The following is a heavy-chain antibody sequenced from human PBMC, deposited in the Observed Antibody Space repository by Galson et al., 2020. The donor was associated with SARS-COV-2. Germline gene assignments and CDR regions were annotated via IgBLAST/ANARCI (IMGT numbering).Heavy chain of an antibody. V-gene: IGHV3-33*01. CDR1: GFTFSSYG. Sequence: GGSLRLSCAASGFTFSSYGMHWVRQAPGKGLEWVAVIWYDGSNKYYADSVKGRFTISRDNSKNTLYLQMNSLRAEDTAVYYCARDYTYYDFWSGYAGPSNRVYYYYGMDVWGQGTTVTVSS. CDR3: ARDYTYYDFWSGYAGPSNRVYYYYGMDV. CDR2: IWYDGSNK. J-gene: IGHJ6*02. D-gene: IGHD3-3*01.